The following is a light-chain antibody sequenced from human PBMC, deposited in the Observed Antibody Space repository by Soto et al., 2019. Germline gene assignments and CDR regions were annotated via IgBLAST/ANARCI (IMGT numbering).Light chain of an antibody. Sequence: DIQLTQSPSFLSASVGDRVTITCRASQAISSSLAWYQHNPGKAPKLLIYAASTLQNGVPSSFSGSGSGTEFTLTISSLQPEDCATYYCQHLNDYRYTFGQGNKVEIK. CDR1: QAISSS. CDR3: QHLNDYRYT. J-gene: IGKJ2*01. V-gene: IGKV1-9*01. CDR2: AAS.